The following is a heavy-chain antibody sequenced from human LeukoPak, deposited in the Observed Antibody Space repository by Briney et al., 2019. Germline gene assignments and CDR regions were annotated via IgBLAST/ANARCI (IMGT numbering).Heavy chain of an antibody. Sequence: ASVKVSCKASGYTFTNYGINWVRQAPGQGLEWMGWISAYNGNANYAQNFQGRVTMTTDTSTSKAYMELRSLRSDDTAVYYCARDLSRATGTTDSYFDYWGQGTLVTVSS. J-gene: IGHJ4*02. CDR3: ARDLSRATGTTDSYFDY. V-gene: IGHV1-18*01. D-gene: IGHD1-1*01. CDR1: GYTFTNYG. CDR2: ISAYNGNA.